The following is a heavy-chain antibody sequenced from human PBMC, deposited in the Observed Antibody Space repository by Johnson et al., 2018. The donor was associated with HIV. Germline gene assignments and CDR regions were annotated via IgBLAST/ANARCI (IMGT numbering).Heavy chain of an antibody. J-gene: IGHJ3*02. CDR3: AKQQLVPDDAFDI. Sequence: VQLVESGGGLVQPGGSLRLSCAASGFNFSTHAMSWVRQAPGKGLERVSGISGSGGSAYYADSVKGRFTISSDNSKNTLYLQMNRLRAEDTAVYYCAKQQLVPDDAFDIWGQGTMVNVSS. CDR2: ISGSGGSA. D-gene: IGHD6-6*01. V-gene: IGHV3-23*04. CDR1: GFNFSTHA.